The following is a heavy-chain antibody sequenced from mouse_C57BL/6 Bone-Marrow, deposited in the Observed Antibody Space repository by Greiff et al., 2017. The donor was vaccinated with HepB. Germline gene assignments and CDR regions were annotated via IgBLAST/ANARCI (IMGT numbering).Heavy chain of an antibody. CDR3: ARFTYGSSYDWYFDV. Sequence: EVHLVESGGGLVQPGGSLSLSCAASGFTFTDYYMSWVRQPPGKALEWLGFIRNKANGYTTEYSASVKGRFTISRDNSQSILYLQMNALRAEDSATYYCARFTYGSSYDWYFDVWGTGTTVTVSS. J-gene: IGHJ1*03. CDR2: IRNKANGYTT. CDR1: GFTFTDYY. V-gene: IGHV7-3*01. D-gene: IGHD1-1*01.